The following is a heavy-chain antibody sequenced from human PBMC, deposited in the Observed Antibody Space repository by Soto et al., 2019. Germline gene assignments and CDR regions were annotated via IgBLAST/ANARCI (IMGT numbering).Heavy chain of an antibody. J-gene: IGHJ6*02. Sequence: QAQLQASGPGLVKPSETLSLTCTVSSGSISSITNHYCSWIRQPPGKGLEWVGYISKSGYTSYNPSFKSRVTLSVDTSKNQFSLKLTSVTAADTALYYCATQGFGALHGLVDVWGQGTTVTVSS. D-gene: IGHD3-10*01. CDR2: ISKSGYT. CDR1: SGSISSITNHY. V-gene: IGHV4-59*08. CDR3: ATQGFGALHGLVDV.